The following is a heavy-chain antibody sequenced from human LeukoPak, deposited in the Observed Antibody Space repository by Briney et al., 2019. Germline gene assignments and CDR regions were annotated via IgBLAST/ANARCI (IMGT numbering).Heavy chain of an antibody. CDR2: IIPILGIA. CDR3: ARDHIPEDIVVVVAATGFDP. Sequence: SVKVSCKASGGTFSSNTISWVRQAPGQGLEWMGRIIPILGIANYAQKFQGRVTITADKSTSTAYMELSSLRSEDTAVYYCARDHIPEDIVVVVAATGFDPWGQGTLVTFSS. D-gene: IGHD2-15*01. CDR1: GGTFSSNT. V-gene: IGHV1-69*04. J-gene: IGHJ5*02.